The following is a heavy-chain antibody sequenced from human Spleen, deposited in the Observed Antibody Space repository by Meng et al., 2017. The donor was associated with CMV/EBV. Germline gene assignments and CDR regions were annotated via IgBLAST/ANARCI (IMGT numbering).Heavy chain of an antibody. V-gene: IGHV1-69*05. J-gene: IGHJ4*02. D-gene: IGHD3-22*01. CDR1: GGTFSSYA. Sequence: SVKVSCKASGGTFSSYAISWVRQAPGQGLEWMGGIIPIFGTANYAQKFQGRVTITTDESTSTAYMELSSLRSEDTAVYYCARDSPLGYYYDSSGSSAIDYWGQGTLVTVSS. CDR3: ARDSPLGYYYDSSGSSAIDY. CDR2: IIPIFGTA.